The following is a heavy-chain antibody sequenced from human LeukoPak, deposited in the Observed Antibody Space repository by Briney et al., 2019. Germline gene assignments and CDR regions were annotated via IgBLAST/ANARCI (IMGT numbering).Heavy chain of an antibody. D-gene: IGHD6-6*01. Sequence: SETLSPTCTVSGGSISSSSYYWGWIRQPPGKGLEWIGSIYYSGSTYYNPSLKSRVTISVDTSKNQFSLKLSSVTAADTAVYYCARLSSSSWSYWFDPWGQGTLVTVSS. CDR1: GGSISSSSYY. V-gene: IGHV4-39*01. CDR2: IYYSGST. J-gene: IGHJ5*02. CDR3: ARLSSSSWSYWFDP.